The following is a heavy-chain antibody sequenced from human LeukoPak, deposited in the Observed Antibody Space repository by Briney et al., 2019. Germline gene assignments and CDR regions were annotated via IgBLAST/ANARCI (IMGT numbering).Heavy chain of an antibody. D-gene: IGHD4-17*01. V-gene: IGHV4-34*01. J-gene: IGHJ5*02. CDR1: GGSFSGYY. CDR3: ARGPDYGDYADWFDP. Sequence: SETLSLTCAVYGGSFSGYYWSWIRQPPGEGLEWIGEINHSGSTNYNPSLKSRVTISVDTSKNQFSLKLSFVTAADTAVYYCARGPDYGDYADWFDPWGQGTLVTVSS. CDR2: INHSGST.